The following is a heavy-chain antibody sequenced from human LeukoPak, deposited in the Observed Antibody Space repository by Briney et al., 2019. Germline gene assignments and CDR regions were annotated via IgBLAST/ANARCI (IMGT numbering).Heavy chain of an antibody. D-gene: IGHD6-13*01. V-gene: IGHV4-39*07. CDR3: ARELDGYSSSGA. J-gene: IGHJ5*02. CDR1: GGSISSSSYY. Sequence: PSETLSLTCTVSGGSISSSSYYWGWIRQPPGKGLEWIGSIYYSGSTYYNPSLKSRVTISVDTSKNQFSLKLSSVTAADTAVYYCARELDGYSSSGAWGQGTLVTVSS. CDR2: IYYSGST.